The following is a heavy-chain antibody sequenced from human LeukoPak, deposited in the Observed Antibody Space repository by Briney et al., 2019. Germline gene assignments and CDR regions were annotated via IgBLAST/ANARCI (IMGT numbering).Heavy chain of an antibody. J-gene: IGHJ4*02. Sequence: SETLSLTCTVSGGSISSYYWSWIRQPPGKGLEWIGYIYYSGSTNYNPSLKRRVTISVDTSKNQFSLKLSSVTAADTAVYYCARESGYSYGLGYWGQGTLVTVSS. D-gene: IGHD5-18*01. CDR2: IYYSGST. CDR3: ARESGYSYGLGY. CDR1: GGSISSYY. V-gene: IGHV4-59*01.